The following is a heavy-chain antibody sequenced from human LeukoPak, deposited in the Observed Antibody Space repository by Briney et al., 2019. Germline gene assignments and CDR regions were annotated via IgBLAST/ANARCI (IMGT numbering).Heavy chain of an antibody. Sequence: PGGSLRLSCAASGFTFSSFGMSWVRQSPERGLEWVAVIGGSGGATHYAESVKGRFNISRHNSKTTLYLEMSRLRADDTAVYYCAKGKDFNGYYVVSWRQGTLLTVSS. D-gene: IGHD3-3*01. V-gene: IGHV3-23*01. CDR1: GFTFSSFG. CDR3: AKGKDFNGYYVVS. CDR2: IGGSGGAT. J-gene: IGHJ4*02.